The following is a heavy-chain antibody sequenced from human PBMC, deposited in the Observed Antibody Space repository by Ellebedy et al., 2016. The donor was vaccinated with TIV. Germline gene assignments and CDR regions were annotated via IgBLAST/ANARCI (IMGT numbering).Heavy chain of an antibody. CDR2: INPSGGST. CDR3: ARYYYGSGIDY. V-gene: IGHV1-46*01. J-gene: IGHJ4*02. D-gene: IGHD3-10*01. CDR1: GYTFTSYY. Sequence: ASVKVSCKASGYTFTSYYMHWVRQAPGQGLEWMGIINPSGGSTSYAQKLQGRVTMTTDTSTSTAYMELRSLRSDDTAVYYCARYYYGSGIDYWGQGTLVTVSS.